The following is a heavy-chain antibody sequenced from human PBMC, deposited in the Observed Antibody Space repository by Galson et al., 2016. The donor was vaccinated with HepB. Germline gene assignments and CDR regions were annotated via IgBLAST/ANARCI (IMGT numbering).Heavy chain of an antibody. D-gene: IGHD4-23*01. J-gene: IGHJ4*02. CDR1: GYSFTRYW. CDR3: ARLPTYAGGNSGLDF. Sequence: QSGAEVTKPGQSLRISCQGSGYSFTRYWINWVRQTPGKGLEWMGRIDPSDSFTNYSPSFQGHVSISADKSINTAFLQWSSLKASDTAVYYCARLPTYAGGNSGLDFWGQGTLVTVAS. CDR2: IDPSDSFT. V-gene: IGHV5-10-1*01.